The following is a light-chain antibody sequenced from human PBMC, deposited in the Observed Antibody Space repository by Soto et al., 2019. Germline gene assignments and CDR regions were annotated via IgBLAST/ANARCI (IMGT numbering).Light chain of an antibody. CDR2: DAS. J-gene: IGKJ1*01. Sequence: EIVLTQSPATLSLSPGERATLSCRASQSVSSYLAWYQQKPGQAPRLLIYDASNRATAIPARFSGSGSGPDFTLTISSLAPEDFAVYYCQQRSNWPPTWTFGQGTKVEFK. CDR1: QSVSSY. V-gene: IGKV3-11*01. CDR3: QQRSNWPPTWT.